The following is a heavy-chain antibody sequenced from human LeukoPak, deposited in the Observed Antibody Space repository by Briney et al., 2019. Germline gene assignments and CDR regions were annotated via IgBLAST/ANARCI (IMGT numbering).Heavy chain of an antibody. Sequence: ASVKVSCKASGGTFSSYAISWVRQAPGQGLEWMGRIIPILGIANYAQKFQGRVTITADKSTSTAYMELSSLRSEDTAVYYCARVFSSGWLNWFDPWGQGTLVTVSS. CDR3: ARVFSSGWLNWFDP. D-gene: IGHD6-19*01. V-gene: IGHV1-69*04. J-gene: IGHJ5*02. CDR2: IIPILGIA. CDR1: GGTFSSYA.